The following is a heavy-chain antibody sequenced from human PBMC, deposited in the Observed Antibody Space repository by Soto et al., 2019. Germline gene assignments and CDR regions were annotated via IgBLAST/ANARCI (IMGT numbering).Heavy chain of an antibody. V-gene: IGHV3-23*01. J-gene: IGHJ4*02. CDR3: AKDRSYGDFFDY. D-gene: IGHD4-17*01. Sequence: EVQLLESGGGLVQPGGSLRLSCAASGFTFSSYAMSWVRQAPGKGLEWVSAISGSGGSTYYADSVKGRFTISRDNSKNTLYLRMNSLRAEDTALYYCAKDRSYGDFFDYWGQGTLVTVSS. CDR1: GFTFSSYA. CDR2: ISGSGGST.